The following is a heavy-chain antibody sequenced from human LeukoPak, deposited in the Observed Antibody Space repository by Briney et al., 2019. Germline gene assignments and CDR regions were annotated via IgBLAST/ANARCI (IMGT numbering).Heavy chain of an antibody. D-gene: IGHD1-26*01. CDR2: ISWNSGSI. CDR3: ARALWSASYSYFDY. Sequence: GRSLRLSCAASGFTFDDYAMHWVRQAPGRGLEWVSGISWNSGSIDYADSVKGRFTISRDNAKNSLYLQMNSLRAEDTALYYYARALWSASYSYFDYWGQGTLVTVSS. J-gene: IGHJ4*02. V-gene: IGHV3-9*01. CDR1: GFTFDDYA.